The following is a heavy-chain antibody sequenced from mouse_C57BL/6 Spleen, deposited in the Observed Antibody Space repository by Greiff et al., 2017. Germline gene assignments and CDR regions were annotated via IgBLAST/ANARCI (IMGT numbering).Heavy chain of an antibody. Sequence: VQGVESGPGLVQPSQSLSITCTVSGFSLTSYGVHWVRQSPGKGLEWLGVIWSGGSTDYNAAFISRLSISKDNSKSQVFFKMNSLQADDTAIYYCASNWDVKYFDVWGTGTTVTVSS. CDR1: GFSLTSYG. CDR2: IWSGGST. V-gene: IGHV2-2*01. J-gene: IGHJ1*03. CDR3: ASNWDVKYFDV. D-gene: IGHD4-1*01.